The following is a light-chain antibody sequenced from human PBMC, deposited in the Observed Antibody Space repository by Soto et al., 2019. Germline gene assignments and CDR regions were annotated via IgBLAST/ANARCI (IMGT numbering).Light chain of an antibody. CDR3: MQTLETPLT. CDR1: QSLLQNIKYNY. CDR2: LGS. V-gene: IGKV2-28*01. J-gene: IGKJ4*01. Sequence: DIVLTQSPLSLPVTPGEPASISCRSSQSLLQNIKYNYLDWYLQKPGQSPQLLIYLGSNRASGVPDRFSGSGSGTDFTLKISRVEAEDVGIYYCMQTLETPLTFGGGTKVDIK.